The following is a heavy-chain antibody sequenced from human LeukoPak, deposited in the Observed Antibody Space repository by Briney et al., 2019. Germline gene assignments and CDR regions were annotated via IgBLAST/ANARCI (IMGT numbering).Heavy chain of an antibody. CDR2: INLSGGRT. CDR3: ARDPARFVRGCSYGYSPNWFDP. V-gene: IGHV1-46*01. J-gene: IGHJ5*02. D-gene: IGHD5-18*01. Sequence: ASVKVSCKASGYTFTSYYMHWVRQAPGQGLEWMGIINLSGGRTSYAQKFQGRVTMTRDTSTSTVYMELSSLRSEDTAVYYCARDPARFVRGCSYGYSPNWFDPWGQGTLVTVSS. CDR1: GYTFTSYY.